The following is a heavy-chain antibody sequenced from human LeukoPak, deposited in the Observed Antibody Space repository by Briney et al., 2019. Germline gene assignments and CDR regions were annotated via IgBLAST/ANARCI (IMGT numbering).Heavy chain of an antibody. CDR1: GGSFSGYY. J-gene: IGHJ4*02. CDR2: INHSGST. Sequence: SETLSLTCAVYGGSFSGYYWSWIRQPPGKGLEWIGEINHSGSTNYNPSLKSRVTISVDTSKNQFSLKLSSVTAADTAVYYCASWKGSSTSCYDYRGQGTLVTVSS. CDR3: ASWKGSSTSCYDY. V-gene: IGHV4-34*01. D-gene: IGHD2-2*01.